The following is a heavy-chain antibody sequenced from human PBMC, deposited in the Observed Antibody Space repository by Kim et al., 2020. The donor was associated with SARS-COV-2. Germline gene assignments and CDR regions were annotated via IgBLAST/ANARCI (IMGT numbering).Heavy chain of an antibody. CDR2: IYYSGST. Sequence: SETLSLTCTVSGGSISSGGYYWSWIRQHPGKGLEWIGYIYYSGSTYYNPSLKSRVTISVDTSKNQFSLKLSSVTAADTAVYYGARVYGDYGYFDYWGQGTLVTVSS. V-gene: IGHV4-31*03. CDR1: GGSISSGGYY. CDR3: ARVYGDYGYFDY. D-gene: IGHD4-17*01. J-gene: IGHJ4*02.